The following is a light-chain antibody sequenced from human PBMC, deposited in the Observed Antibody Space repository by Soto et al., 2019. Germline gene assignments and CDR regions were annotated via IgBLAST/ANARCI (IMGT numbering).Light chain of an antibody. CDR1: RSDVGGYNY. Sequence: QSALTQPASVSGSPGQSITISCTGTRSDVGGYNYVYWHQQHPGKAPKLMIYDVTNRPSGVSDRFSGSKSDNTASLTISGLQAEDEADYYCCSYAGSRTFVFGTGTKVTVL. CDR3: CSYAGSRTFV. V-gene: IGLV2-14*01. J-gene: IGLJ1*01. CDR2: DVT.